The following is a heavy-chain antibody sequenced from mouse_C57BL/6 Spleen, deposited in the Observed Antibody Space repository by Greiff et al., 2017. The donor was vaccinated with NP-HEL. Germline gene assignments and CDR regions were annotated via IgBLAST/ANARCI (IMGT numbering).Heavy chain of an antibody. CDR3: ARGGGYAGSYAMDY. CDR2: IYPGDGDT. CDR1: GYAFSSSW. V-gene: IGHV1-82*01. Sequence: VQLQQSGPELVKPGASVKISCKASGYAFSSSWMNWVKQRPGKGLEWIGRIYPGDGDTNYNGKFKGKATLTADKSSSTAYMQLSSLTSEDSAVYFCARGGGYAGSYAMDYWGQGTSVTVSS. J-gene: IGHJ4*01. D-gene: IGHD2-2*01.